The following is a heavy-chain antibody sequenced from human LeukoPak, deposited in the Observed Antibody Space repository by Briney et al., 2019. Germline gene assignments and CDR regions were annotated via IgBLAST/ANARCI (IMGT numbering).Heavy chain of an antibody. CDR3: AKRAAATLDY. CDR1: GFTFRSYG. Sequence: PGGSLRLSCAASGFTFRSYGMSWVRQAPGKGLQWVSSICDSGPCTYYADSVKGLFIISRNNSKNPLYLQMNSLRVEDTAIYYCAKRAAATLDYWGRGTLVTVSS. J-gene: IGHJ4*02. V-gene: IGHV3-23*01. CDR2: ICDSGPCT. D-gene: IGHD2-15*01.